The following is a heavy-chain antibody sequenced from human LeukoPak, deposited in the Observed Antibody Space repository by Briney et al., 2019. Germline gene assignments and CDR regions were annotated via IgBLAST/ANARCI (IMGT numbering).Heavy chain of an antibody. Sequence: PSETLSLTCTVSGGSIRRYYWSWIRQPPGKGLEWIGYIYDSGTTKYNISLQSRVTISLDTSKNQFTLKLTSVTAADTAVYYRAREAVTTGAFDIWGQGTMVTVSS. V-gene: IGHV4-59*01. D-gene: IGHD4-17*01. CDR1: GGSIRRYY. CDR2: IYDSGTT. CDR3: AREAVTTGAFDI. J-gene: IGHJ3*02.